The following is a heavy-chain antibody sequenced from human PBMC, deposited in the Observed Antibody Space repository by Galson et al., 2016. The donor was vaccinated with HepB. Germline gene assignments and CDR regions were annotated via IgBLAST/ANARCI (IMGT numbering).Heavy chain of an antibody. J-gene: IGHJ4*01. CDR3: ARLCPNKFCTTSDCPTIGDMVDY. V-gene: IGHV4-39*01. CDR1: GGSINSSSSF. Sequence: SETLSLTCTVSGGSINSSSSFWGWIRQPPGKGLEWIAMIHYSGSTSYNPSLKSRITASVDTSKKLFSLKLRSVTAADTAVYFCARLCPNKFCTTSDCPTIGDMVDYWGHGTLVTVSS. CDR2: IHYSGST. D-gene: IGHD2/OR15-2a*01.